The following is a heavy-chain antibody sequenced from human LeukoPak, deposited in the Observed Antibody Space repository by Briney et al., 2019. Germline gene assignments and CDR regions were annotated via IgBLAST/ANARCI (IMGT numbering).Heavy chain of an antibody. J-gene: IGHJ5*02. CDR3: AKVRFGELLYSWFDP. Sequence: GGSLRLSCAASGSTFSSYAMYWVRQAPGKGLEWVSGIVGSGGSTYYADSVKGRFTVSRDNSKNTLYLQMNSLRAEDTAVYYCAKVRFGELLYSWFDPWGQGTLVTVSS. CDR2: IVGSGGST. D-gene: IGHD3-10*01. V-gene: IGHV3-23*01. CDR1: GSTFSSYA.